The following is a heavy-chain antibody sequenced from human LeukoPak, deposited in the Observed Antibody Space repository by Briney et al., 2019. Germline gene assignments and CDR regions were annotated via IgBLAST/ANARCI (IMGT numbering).Heavy chain of an antibody. D-gene: IGHD3-10*01. J-gene: IGHJ4*02. V-gene: IGHV3-30*18. CDR2: ISYDGSNK. CDR1: GFTFSSYG. CDR3: AKDRRFGESIYYFDY. Sequence: GRSLRLSCAASGFTFSSYGLHWVRQAPGKGLEWVAVISYDGSNKYYADSVKGRFTISRDNSKNTLYLQMNSLRAEDTAVYYCAKDRRFGESIYYFDYWGQGTLVTVSS.